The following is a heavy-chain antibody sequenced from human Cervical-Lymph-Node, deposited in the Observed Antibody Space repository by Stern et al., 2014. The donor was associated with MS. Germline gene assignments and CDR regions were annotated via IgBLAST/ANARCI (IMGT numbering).Heavy chain of an antibody. J-gene: IGHJ4*02. CDR3: ATPSLPFF. V-gene: IGHV1-8*01. Sequence: QVQLGQSGAEVNKPGASVKVSCKASGYTFTSYDITWVRQASGQGLEWMGYMNPNRGDTVLAQKFQGRVTLTGDTSLRTAYMELNSLTSEDTAVYYCATPSLPFFWGQGTLITVSS. CDR1: GYTFTSYD. CDR2: MNPNRGDT.